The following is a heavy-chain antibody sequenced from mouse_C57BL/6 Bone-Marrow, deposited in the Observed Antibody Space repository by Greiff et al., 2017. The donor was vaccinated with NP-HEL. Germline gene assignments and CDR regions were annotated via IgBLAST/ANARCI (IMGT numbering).Heavy chain of an antibody. V-gene: IGHV1-26*01. J-gene: IGHJ4*01. CDR3: ARTGYYSNYVYYYAMDS. Sequence: EVQLQQSGPELVKPGASVKISCKASGYTFTDYYMNWVKQSHGKSLEWIGDINPNNGGTSYNQKFKGKATLTVDKSSSTAYMELRSLTSEDSAVYYCARTGYYSNYVYYYAMDSWGQGTSVTVSS. CDR1: GYTFTDYY. CDR2: INPNNGGT. D-gene: IGHD2-5*01.